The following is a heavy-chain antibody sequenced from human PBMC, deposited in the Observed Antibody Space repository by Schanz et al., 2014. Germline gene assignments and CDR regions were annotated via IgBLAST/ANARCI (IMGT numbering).Heavy chain of an antibody. Sequence: EVQLVESGGGLVQPGGSLRLSCAASGFSFGTYAMTWVRQAPGMGLEWVSFIYIGGNTYYADSVKGRFTISRDNSKNTVYIQMNSLRAEDTAVYYCARGGPAYYFDDWGQGTLVTVSS. CDR1: GFSFGTYA. CDR3: ARGGPAYYFDD. J-gene: IGHJ4*02. V-gene: IGHV3-66*01. CDR2: IYIGGNT.